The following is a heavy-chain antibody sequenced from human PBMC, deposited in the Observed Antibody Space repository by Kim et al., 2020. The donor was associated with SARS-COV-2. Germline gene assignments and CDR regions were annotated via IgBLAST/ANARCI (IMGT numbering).Heavy chain of an antibody. V-gene: IGHV3-33*01. CDR1: GFTFSSYG. Sequence: GGSLRLSCAASGFTFSSYGMHWVRQAPGKGLEWVAVIWYDGSNKYYADSVKGRFTISRDNSKNTLYLQMNSLRAEDTAVYYCARDRGEEAGIDYYYYGMGAWGQGTMVTVSS. CDR3: ARDRGEEAGIDYYYYGMGA. J-gene: IGHJ6*02. CDR2: IWYDGSNK. D-gene: IGHD3-10*01.